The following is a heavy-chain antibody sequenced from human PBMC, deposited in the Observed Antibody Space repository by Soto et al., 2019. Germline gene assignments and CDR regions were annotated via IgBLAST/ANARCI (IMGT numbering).Heavy chain of an antibody. V-gene: IGHV3-23*01. Sequence: EVQLLESGGGLVQPGGSLRLSCAASGFTFSSYAMSWVRQAPGKGLEWVSAISGSGGSTYYADSVKGRFTISRDNSKNTLYLQMNSLRAEDTAVYYCAIAASPSLFAQYHFDYWGQGTLVTVSS. CDR3: AIAASPSLFAQYHFDY. D-gene: IGHD2-2*02. J-gene: IGHJ4*02. CDR1: GFTFSSYA. CDR2: ISGSGGST.